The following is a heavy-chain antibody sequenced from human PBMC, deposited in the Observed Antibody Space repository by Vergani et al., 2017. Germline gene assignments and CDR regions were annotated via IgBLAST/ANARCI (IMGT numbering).Heavy chain of an antibody. V-gene: IGHV3-23*01. CDR3: ARDNYRHPGAVDY. Sequence: EVQLLQSEGAVVQPGGSLRLSCVASGFTFNNYAMNWVRQAPGKGLEWVSSISDSADNTYYADSVKGRFTISRHISKNTLYLHMNSLRAEDTAVYYCARDNYRHPGAVDYWGQGTLVTVSS. J-gene: IGHJ4*02. D-gene: IGHD3-16*02. CDR2: ISDSADNT. CDR1: GFTFNNYA.